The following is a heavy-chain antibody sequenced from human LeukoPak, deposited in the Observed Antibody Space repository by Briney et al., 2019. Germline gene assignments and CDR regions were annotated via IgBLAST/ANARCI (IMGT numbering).Heavy chain of an antibody. CDR3: ARILQAATFDY. CDR1: GGSISGYY. J-gene: IGHJ4*02. CDR2: IHASGNT. Sequence: SETLSLTCTVSGGSISGYYCSSIRQPAGKGLEWIGRIHASGNTNYNPSLKSRVAMSVDTSKTQFSLKLSSVTAADTAVYYCARILQAATFDYWGQGTLVTVSS. D-gene: IGHD2-15*01. V-gene: IGHV4-4*07.